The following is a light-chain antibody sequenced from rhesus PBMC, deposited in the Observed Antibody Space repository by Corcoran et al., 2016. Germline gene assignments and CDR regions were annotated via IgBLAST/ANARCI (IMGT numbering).Light chain of an antibody. CDR1: QSLLHTDGYTY. CDR2: GGS. J-gene: IGKJ1*01. V-gene: IGKV2-61*01. CDR3: MQHKALPWT. Sequence: DIVMTQTPLSLPVTLGEPASISCRSSQSLLHTDGYTYLDWYLQKPGQSPQRLFNGGSNRASGGPDRYSGRGAGTVFTLKISKVEAEVFGVYYCMQHKALPWTFGQGTKVEIK.